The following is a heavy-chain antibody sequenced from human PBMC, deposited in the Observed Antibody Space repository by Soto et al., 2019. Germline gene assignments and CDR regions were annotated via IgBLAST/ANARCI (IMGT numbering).Heavy chain of an antibody. CDR3: AKVQRPFLTPSDY. D-gene: IGHD3-9*01. V-gene: IGHV3-23*01. Sequence: GGSLRLSCAASGFTFSSYAMSWVRQDPGKGLEWVSAISGSGGSTYYADSVKGRFTISRDNSKNTLYLQMNSLRAEDTAVYYCAKVQRPFLTPSDYWGQGTLVTVSS. J-gene: IGHJ4*02. CDR1: GFTFSSYA. CDR2: ISGSGGST.